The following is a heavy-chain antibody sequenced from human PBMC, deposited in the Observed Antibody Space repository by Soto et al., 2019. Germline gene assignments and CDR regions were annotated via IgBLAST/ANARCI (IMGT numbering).Heavy chain of an antibody. CDR3: ARGTGTMARAVVMD. Sequence: QVYMQESGPGLVKPSQTLSLTCTVSGDSISSGDYYWSWIRQPPGKGLEWIGYIFYTGSTYYNPSLRSRVSISVDTSKNQFSLKVKSVVAADTAVYYWARGTGTMARAVVMDWGQGTLITVSS. CDR1: GDSISSGDYY. V-gene: IGHV4-30-4*01. CDR2: IFYTGST. D-gene: IGHD3-10*01. J-gene: IGHJ4*02.